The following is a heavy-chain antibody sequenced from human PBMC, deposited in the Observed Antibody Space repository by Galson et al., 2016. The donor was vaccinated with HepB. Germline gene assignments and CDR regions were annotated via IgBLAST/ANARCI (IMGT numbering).Heavy chain of an antibody. CDR2: IFSGGST. V-gene: IGHV3-53*01. J-gene: IGHJ2*01. CDR3: ASLRFKGFDL. D-gene: IGHD3-3*01. CDR1: GFTFSNYW. Sequence: SLRLSCAASGFTFSNYWMSWVRQAPGKGLQWVSVIFSGGSTYCADSVKGRFTISRDNSKNTLHLQMNSLRAEDTAVYYCASLRFKGFDLWGRGTLVTVSS.